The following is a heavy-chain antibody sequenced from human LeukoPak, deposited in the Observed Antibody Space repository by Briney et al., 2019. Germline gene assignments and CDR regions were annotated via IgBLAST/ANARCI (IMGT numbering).Heavy chain of an antibody. D-gene: IGHD2-2*02. V-gene: IGHV3-66*01. Sequence: PGGSLRLSCVASGFTVSSNYMSWVRQAPGKGLEWVSVIYSGGSTYYADSVKGRFTISRDNSKNTLYLQMNSLRAEDTAVYYCARGGVPAAILDAFDIWGQGTMVTVSS. CDR1: GFTVSSNY. J-gene: IGHJ3*02. CDR2: IYSGGST. CDR3: ARGGVPAAILDAFDI.